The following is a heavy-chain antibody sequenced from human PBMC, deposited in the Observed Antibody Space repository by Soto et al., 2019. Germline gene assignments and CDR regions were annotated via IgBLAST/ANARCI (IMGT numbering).Heavy chain of an antibody. Sequence: SVWSLRLSCAASGFTFSSYAMSWVRQAPGKGLEWVSAISGSGGSTYYADSVKGRFTISRDNSKNTLYLQMNSLRAEDTAVYYFVKEMSDTAMETDYWGKRTMVLVFS. CDR3: VKEMSDTAMETDY. CDR2: ISGSGGST. CDR1: GFTFSSYA. J-gene: IGHJ4*02. V-gene: IGHV3-23*01. D-gene: IGHD5-18*01.